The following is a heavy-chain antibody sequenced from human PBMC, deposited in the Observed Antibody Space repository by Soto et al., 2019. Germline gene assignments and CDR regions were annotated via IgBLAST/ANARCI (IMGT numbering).Heavy chain of an antibody. CDR3: ARDTSSSGWYDF. V-gene: IGHV3-53*05. Sequence: PGGSLRVACASSAFTLSIGYMAWVRQAPGKGLEWISVLFSGGNSYYADSVKGRFTISRDNSKNTLSLEMSSLRLEDTAVYFCARDTSSSGWYDFWGQGTLVTVSS. CDR2: LFSGGNS. D-gene: IGHD6-19*01. CDR1: AFTLSIGY. J-gene: IGHJ5*01.